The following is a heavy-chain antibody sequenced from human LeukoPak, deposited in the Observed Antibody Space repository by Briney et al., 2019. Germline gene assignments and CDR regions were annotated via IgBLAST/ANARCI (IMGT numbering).Heavy chain of an antibody. CDR2: IWYDGSNK. CDR3: ARPRSVYSSSWYGGGVGYYFDY. CDR1: GFTFSSYG. J-gene: IGHJ4*02. V-gene: IGHV3-33*01. Sequence: GGSLRLSCAASGFTFSSYGMHWVRQAPGKGLEWVAVIWYDGSNKYYAGSVKGRFTISRDNSKNMLYLQMNSLRAEDTAVYYCARPRSVYSSSWYGGGVGYYFDYWGQGTLVTVSS. D-gene: IGHD6-13*01.